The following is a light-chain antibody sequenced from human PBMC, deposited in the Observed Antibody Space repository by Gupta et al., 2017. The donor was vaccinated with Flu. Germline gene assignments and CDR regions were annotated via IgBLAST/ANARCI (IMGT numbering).Light chain of an antibody. CDR3: QSADSSGSYVV. CDR1: AVPKQY. CDR2: KDS. V-gene: IGLV3-25*03. Sequence: GQTARITCSGDAVPKQYAYWYQQKPGQAPVLVIYKDSERPSGIPERFSGSSSGTTVTLTISGAQAEDEADYYCQSADSSGSYVVFGGGTKLTVL. J-gene: IGLJ2*01.